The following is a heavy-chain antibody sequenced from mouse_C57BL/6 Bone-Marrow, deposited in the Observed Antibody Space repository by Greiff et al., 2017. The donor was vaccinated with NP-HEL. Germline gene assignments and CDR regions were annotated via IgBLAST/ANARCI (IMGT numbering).Heavy chain of an antibody. Sequence: VQLQQSGAELARPGASVQLSCKASGYTFTSYGISWVKQRTGQGLEWIGEIYPRSGNTYYNEKFKGKATLTADKSSSTAYMELRSLTSEDSAVYFCARSTMVRWFAYWGQGTLVTVSA. D-gene: IGHD2-2*01. CDR2: IYPRSGNT. J-gene: IGHJ3*01. CDR1: GYTFTSYG. CDR3: ARSTMVRWFAY. V-gene: IGHV1-81*01.